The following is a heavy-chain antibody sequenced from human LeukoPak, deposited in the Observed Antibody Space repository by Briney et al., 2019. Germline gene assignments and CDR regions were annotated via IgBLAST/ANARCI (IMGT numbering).Heavy chain of an antibody. V-gene: IGHV4-59*12. Sequence: PSETLSLTCTVSGGSISSYYWSWIRQPPGKGLEWIGYIYYSGSTNYNPSLKSRVTISVDTSKNQFSLKLSSVTAADTAVYYCARRVTYLYYYYYMDVWGKGTTVTISS. J-gene: IGHJ6*03. CDR1: GGSISSYY. CDR3: ARRVTYLYYYYYMDV. D-gene: IGHD1-14*01. CDR2: IYYSGST.